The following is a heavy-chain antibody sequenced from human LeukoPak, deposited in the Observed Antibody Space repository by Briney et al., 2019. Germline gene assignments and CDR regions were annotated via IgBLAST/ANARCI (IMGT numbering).Heavy chain of an antibody. CDR1: GDSISSGDYY. D-gene: IGHD2-21*02. CDR2: ISSSGST. CDR3: ARETYCAADCYSGFDF. J-gene: IGHJ4*02. V-gene: IGHV4-61*02. Sequence: SETLSLTCTVSGDSISSGDYYWSWIRQPAGKGLEWIGRISSSGSTNYNPSLKSRVTISVDTSKNQFSLKLSSVTAADTAVYYCARETYCAADCYSGFDFWGQGTLVTVSS.